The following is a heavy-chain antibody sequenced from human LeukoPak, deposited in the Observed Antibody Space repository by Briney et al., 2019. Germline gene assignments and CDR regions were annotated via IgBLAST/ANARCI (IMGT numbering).Heavy chain of an antibody. Sequence: SETLSLTCTVSGGSISSGGYSWSWIRQPPGKGLEWIGETNHSGSTNYNPSLKSRVTISVDTSKNQFSLKLSSVTAADTAVYYCASSTAQEYYDSSGYYKYYFDYWGQGTLVTVSS. CDR3: ASSTAQEYYDSSGYYKYYFDY. CDR1: GGSISSGGYS. V-gene: IGHV4-39*07. D-gene: IGHD3-22*01. CDR2: TNHSGST. J-gene: IGHJ4*02.